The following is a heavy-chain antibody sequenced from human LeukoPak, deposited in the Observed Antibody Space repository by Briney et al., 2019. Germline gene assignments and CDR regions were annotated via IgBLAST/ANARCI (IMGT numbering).Heavy chain of an antibody. CDR3: ARGQDGYNHFDY. D-gene: IGHD5-24*01. V-gene: IGHV3-21*01. J-gene: IGHJ4*02. CDR2: ISSGSSYI. CDR1: GFTFSSYA. Sequence: PGGSLRLSCAASGFTFSSYAMHWVRQAPGKGLEWVSSISSGSSYIYYADSVKGRFTISRDNARNSLYLQMNSLRAEDTAVYYCARGQDGYNHFDYWGQGTLVTVSS.